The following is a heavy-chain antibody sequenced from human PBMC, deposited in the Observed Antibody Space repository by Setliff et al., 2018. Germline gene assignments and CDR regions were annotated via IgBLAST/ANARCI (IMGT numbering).Heavy chain of an antibody. CDR3: ARLSPYNTGPPFDY. CDR1: GDSIFDNY. CDR2: ISYTGST. D-gene: IGHD2-8*02. Sequence: SETLSLTCSVSGDSIFDNYWSWIRQSPGRGLEWIAYISYTGSTNYNPSLKSRVTKSLDTSKNHFSLNLRSVTAADTAVYYCARLSPYNTGPPFDYWGQGTLVTVS. V-gene: IGHV4-59*08. J-gene: IGHJ4*02.